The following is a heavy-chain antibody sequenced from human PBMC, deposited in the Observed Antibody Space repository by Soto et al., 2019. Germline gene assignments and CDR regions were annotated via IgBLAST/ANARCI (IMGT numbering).Heavy chain of an antibody. Sequence: GASVKVSCKASGYTFIRYGITWVRQAPGQGLEWMGWISGYNDYTNYAQKLQGRVTMTADTSTRTVYMELRSLTSDDTGVYYCARSIQEDIGVAGPKDIWFDPWGQGTLVTVSS. V-gene: IGHV1-18*01. CDR1: GYTFIRYG. CDR2: ISGYNDYT. CDR3: ARSIQEDIGVAGPKDIWFDP. J-gene: IGHJ5*02. D-gene: IGHD6-19*01.